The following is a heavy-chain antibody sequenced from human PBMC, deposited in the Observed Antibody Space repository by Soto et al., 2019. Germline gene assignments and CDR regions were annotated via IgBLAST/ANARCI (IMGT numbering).Heavy chain of an antibody. V-gene: IGHV2-5*05. J-gene: IGHJ4*02. CDR1: GFSLSTSGVG. CDR2: INWDDDR. Sequence: SGPTLVNPTQTLTLTCTFSGFSLSTSGVGVGWIRQPPGKALEWLALINWDDDRRYVPSLDSRLSITKDTSKNQVVLALHRVDPVDTATYYCAHSLYWGLLNYWGQGILVTVSS. CDR3: AHSLYWGLLNY. D-gene: IGHD2-8*02.